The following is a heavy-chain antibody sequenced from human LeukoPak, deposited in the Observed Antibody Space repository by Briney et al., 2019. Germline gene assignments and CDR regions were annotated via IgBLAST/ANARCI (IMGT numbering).Heavy chain of an antibody. CDR2: ISYDGSNK. CDR3: AKDPNRYSSSWYHDY. D-gene: IGHD6-13*01. J-gene: IGHJ4*02. CDR1: GFTFSSYG. Sequence: PGGSLRLSCAASGFTFSSYGMHWVRQAPGKGLEWVAVISYDGSNKYYADSVKGRFTISRDNSKNTLYLQMNSLRAEDTAVYYCAKDPNRYSSSWYHDYWGQGTLVTVSS. V-gene: IGHV3-30*18.